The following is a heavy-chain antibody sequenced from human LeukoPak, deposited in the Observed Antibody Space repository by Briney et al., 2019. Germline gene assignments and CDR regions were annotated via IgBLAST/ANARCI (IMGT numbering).Heavy chain of an antibody. J-gene: IGHJ4*02. V-gene: IGHV3-9*01. CDR3: ARGSYSGYDNYYFDY. CDR2: ITWNSGSV. Sequence: GGSLRLSCAASGFTFNDYAMHWVRQAPGKGLEWVSGITWNSGSVGYADSVKGRFTISRDNSKNTLYLQMNSLRAEDTAVYYCARGSYSGYDNYYFDYWGQGTLVTVSS. CDR1: GFTFNDYA. D-gene: IGHD5-12*01.